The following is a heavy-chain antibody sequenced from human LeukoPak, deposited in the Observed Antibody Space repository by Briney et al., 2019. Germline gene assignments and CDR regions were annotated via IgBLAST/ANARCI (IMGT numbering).Heavy chain of an antibody. J-gene: IGHJ5*02. D-gene: IGHD3-9*01. V-gene: IGHV1-69*13. Sequence: GASVKVSCKASGGTFSSYAISWVRQAPGQGLEWMGGIIPIFGTANYAQKFQGRVTITADESTSTAYMELSSLRSEDTAVYYCARRVLDILTGSNWFDPWGQGTLVTVSS. CDR3: ARRVLDILTGSNWFDP. CDR1: GGTFSSYA. CDR2: IIPIFGTA.